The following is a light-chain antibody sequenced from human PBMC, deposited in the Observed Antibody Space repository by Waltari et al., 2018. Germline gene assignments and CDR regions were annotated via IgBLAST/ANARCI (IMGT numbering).Light chain of an antibody. V-gene: IGLV3-19*01. J-gene: IGLJ2*01. CDR2: GKN. CDR3: NSRDSSDNHLV. CDR1: SLRSFY. Sequence: SSELTQDPAVSVALGRTVRTTCQGDSLRSFYASRYQQKPGQAPVVVIYGKNNRPSGIPDRFSGSSSGNTASLTITGAQAEDEADYYCNSRDSSDNHLVFGGGTKLTVL.